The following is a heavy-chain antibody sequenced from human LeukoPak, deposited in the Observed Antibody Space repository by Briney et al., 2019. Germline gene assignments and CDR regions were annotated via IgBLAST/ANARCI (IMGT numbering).Heavy chain of an antibody. J-gene: IGHJ3*02. CDR3: ARFITVVTSGAFDI. Sequence: GGSLRLSCAASGFSFSAYSMNWVRQAPGKGLEWVSYISRSGSTIYFADSVKGRFTISRDNAKNSLYLQMNSLRAEDTAVYYCARFITVVTSGAFDIWGQGTMVTVSS. CDR1: GFSFSAYS. D-gene: IGHD4-23*01. V-gene: IGHV3-48*01. CDR2: ISRSGSTI.